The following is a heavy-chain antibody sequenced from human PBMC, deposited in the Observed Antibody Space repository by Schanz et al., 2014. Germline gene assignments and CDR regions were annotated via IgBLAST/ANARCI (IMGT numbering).Heavy chain of an antibody. D-gene: IGHD1-26*01. CDR1: GFTFSDYY. V-gene: IGHV3-11*01. CDR3: ARRRWDTLYVGYYFDY. Sequence: VQLVESGGALVQPGGSLRLSCSASGFTFSDYYMSWIRQAPGKGLECVSYISGSATTIYYADSVKGRFTISRDNAKNSRYLQMHSLRPEDTAVYYCARRRWDTLYVGYYFDYWGQGTLVTVSS. CDR2: ISGSATTI. J-gene: IGHJ4*02.